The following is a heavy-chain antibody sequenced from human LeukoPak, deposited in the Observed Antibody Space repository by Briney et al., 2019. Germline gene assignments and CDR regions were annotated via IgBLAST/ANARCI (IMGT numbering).Heavy chain of an antibody. J-gene: IGHJ4*02. V-gene: IGHV3-33*01. Sequence: GGSLRLSCAASGFTFSSYSMHWVRQAPGKGLEWVAVIWYDGSNKYYADSVKGRFTISRDNSKNTLYLQMNSLRAEDTAVYYCASADYRGYYFDYWGQGTLVTVSS. CDR3: ASADYRGYYFDY. CDR1: GFTFSSYS. CDR2: IWYDGSNK. D-gene: IGHD5-12*01.